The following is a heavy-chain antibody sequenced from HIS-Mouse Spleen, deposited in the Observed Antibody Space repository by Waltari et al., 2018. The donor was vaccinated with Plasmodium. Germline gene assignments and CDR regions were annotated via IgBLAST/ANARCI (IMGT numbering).Heavy chain of an antibody. Sequence: QVQLVESGGGVVQPGRFLRLSCAASGFTFSSYGMHWVRQAQGKGLEWVAVKSYGGSKKYYADSVKGRFTISRDNSKNTLYLQMNSLRAEDTAVYYCAKILSYSSSPEDYWGQGTLVTVSS. D-gene: IGHD6-6*01. V-gene: IGHV3-30*18. CDR2: KSYGGSKK. J-gene: IGHJ4*02. CDR1: GFTFSSYG. CDR3: AKILSYSSSPEDY.